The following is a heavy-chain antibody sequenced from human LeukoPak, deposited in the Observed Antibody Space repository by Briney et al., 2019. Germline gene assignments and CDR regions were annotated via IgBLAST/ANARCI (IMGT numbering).Heavy chain of an antibody. J-gene: IGHJ4*02. CDR2: ISSGGGST. D-gene: IGHD3-10*01. V-gene: IGHV3-23*01. Sequence: GGSLRLSCAASGFTFSSYGMSWVRQAPGKGLEWVSAISSGGGSTYYADSVKGRFTISRDNSKNTLYLQMNSLRAEDTAVYYCAKLNYYGSGSRGYFDYWGQGTLVTVSS. CDR1: GFTFSSYG. CDR3: AKLNYYGSGSRGYFDY.